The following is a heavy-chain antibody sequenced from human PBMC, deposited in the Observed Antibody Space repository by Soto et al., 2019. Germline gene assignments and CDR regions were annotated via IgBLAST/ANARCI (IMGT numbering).Heavy chain of an antibody. J-gene: IGHJ4*02. CDR1: GFTFTNNY. CDR2: IYGSGGT. Sequence: EVQLVESGGGLIQPGGSLRLSCAASGFTFTNNYMSWVRQAPGKGLEWVSVIYGSGGTYYADSVKGRFIISRDNSKYTLYLQMNSLRVDDTAVYYCARGPNRGRRLLDYFDYWGQGTLVTVSS. D-gene: IGHD2-8*02. V-gene: IGHV3-53*01. CDR3: ARGPNRGRRLLDYFDY.